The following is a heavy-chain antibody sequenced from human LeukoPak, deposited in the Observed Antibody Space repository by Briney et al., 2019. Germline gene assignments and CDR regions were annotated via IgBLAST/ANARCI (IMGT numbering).Heavy chain of an antibody. CDR2: IYSDGST. J-gene: IGHJ3*02. CDR3: ARGSSGYDRDAFDI. Sequence: RAGGSLRLSCAASGLTVSSYYMNWVRQAPGKGLEWVSVIYSDGSTYYADSVKGRFTTSRDNSKNTLYLQMDSLRAEDTAVYYCARGSSGYDRDAFDIWGQGTMVTVSS. CDR1: GLTVSSYY. V-gene: IGHV3-53*01. D-gene: IGHD5-12*01.